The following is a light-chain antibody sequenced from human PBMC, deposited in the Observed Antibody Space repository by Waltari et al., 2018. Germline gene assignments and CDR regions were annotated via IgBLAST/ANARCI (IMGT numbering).Light chain of an antibody. J-gene: IGLJ3*02. CDR1: RSNIGHNY. V-gene: IGLV1-47*01. Sequence: QSVLTQPPSASGTPGQRVTISCSGTRSNIGHNYVYWYQQLPGTAPKLLTYRNNQRPSGVPDRFSGSKSGTSASLAISGLRSEDEADYYCAVWDDSLSGRVFGGGTKVTVL. CDR3: AVWDDSLSGRV. CDR2: RNN.